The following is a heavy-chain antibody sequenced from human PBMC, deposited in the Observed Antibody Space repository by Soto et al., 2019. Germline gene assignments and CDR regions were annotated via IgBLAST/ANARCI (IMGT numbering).Heavy chain of an antibody. J-gene: IGHJ6*02. CDR2: ISAHNGDT. Sequence: ASVKVSCKASGYNFTRFGISWVRQAPGQGLEWMGWISAHNGDTNYVQKFQGRVTMTTDTSTRTTYMELRSLRYDDTAVYYCARLYIVGPAMLSGMDVWGQGTTVTVSS. D-gene: IGHD1-26*01. CDR3: ARLYIVGPAMLSGMDV. CDR1: GYNFTRFG. V-gene: IGHV1-18*01.